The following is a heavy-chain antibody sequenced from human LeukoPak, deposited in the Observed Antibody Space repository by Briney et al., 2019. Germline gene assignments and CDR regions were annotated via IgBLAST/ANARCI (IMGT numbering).Heavy chain of an antibody. V-gene: IGHV3-23*01. CDR3: ATYRQVLLPFES. D-gene: IGHD2-8*02. J-gene: IGHJ4*02. CDR1: GFTFSTFA. Sequence: GGSLRLSCAASGFTFSTFAMIWVRQPPGKGLEWVSSIFPSGGEIHYADSVRGRFTISRGNSKSTLSLQMNSLRAEDRAIYYCATYRQVLLPFESWGQGTLVTVSS. CDR2: IFPSGGEI.